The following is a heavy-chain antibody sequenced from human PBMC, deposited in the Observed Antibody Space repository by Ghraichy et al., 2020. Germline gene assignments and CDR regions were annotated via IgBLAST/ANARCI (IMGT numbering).Heavy chain of an antibody. V-gene: IGHV3-49*03. CDR2: IRSKANGGTT. D-gene: IGHD3-16*01. CDR1: GFNFDFYA. Sequence: GGSLRLSCTASGFNFDFYAMSWFRQAPGQGRGWVGFIRSKANGGTTEFAASVKGRFTISRDDSKRIVYLQRNSLKTEDTAVYFCGRVGGAVEPSYYFMDVWGKGTTVTVSS. CDR3: GRVGGAVEPSYYFMDV. J-gene: IGHJ6*03.